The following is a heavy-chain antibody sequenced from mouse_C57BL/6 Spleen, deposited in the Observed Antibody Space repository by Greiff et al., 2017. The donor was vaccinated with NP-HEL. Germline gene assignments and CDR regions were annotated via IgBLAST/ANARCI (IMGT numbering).Heavy chain of an antibody. CDR2: INPSSGYT. V-gene: IGHV1-4*01. CDR3: QGYYYGSSSFAY. CDR1: GYTFTSYT. J-gene: IGHJ3*01. Sequence: VQLQQSGAELARPGASVKMSCKASGYTFTSYTMHWVKQRPGQGLEWIGYINPSSGYTKYNQKFKDKATLTADKSSSSAYMQLSSLTSEDSAVYYCQGYYYGSSSFAYWGQGTLVTVSA. D-gene: IGHD1-1*01.